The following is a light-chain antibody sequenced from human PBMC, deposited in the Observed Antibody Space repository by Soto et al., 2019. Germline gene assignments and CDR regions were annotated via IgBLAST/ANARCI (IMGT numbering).Light chain of an antibody. CDR2: DVT. V-gene: IGLV2-14*03. CDR1: SSDVGGYDY. J-gene: IGLJ2*01. Sequence: QSVLTQPASVSGSPGQSITISCTGTSSDVGGYDYVSWYQQHPGKAPKLLIYDVTNRPSGVSNRFSGSKSGNTASLTISGLQAEDEADYYCISYTDSITVIFGGGTKLTVL. CDR3: ISYTDSITVI.